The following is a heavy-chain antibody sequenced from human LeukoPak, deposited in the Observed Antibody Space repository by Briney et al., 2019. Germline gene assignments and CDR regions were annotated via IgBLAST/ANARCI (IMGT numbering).Heavy chain of an antibody. CDR2: ISGSGGST. CDR3: AKGYYDSSGYTYGFDI. Sequence: GGSLRLSCAASGFTFSSYAMSWVRQAPGEGLEWVSAISGSGGSTYYADSVKGRFTISRDNSKNTLYLQMNSLRAEDTAVYYCAKGYYDSSGYTYGFDIWGQGTMVTVSS. V-gene: IGHV3-23*01. J-gene: IGHJ3*02. D-gene: IGHD3-22*01. CDR1: GFTFSSYA.